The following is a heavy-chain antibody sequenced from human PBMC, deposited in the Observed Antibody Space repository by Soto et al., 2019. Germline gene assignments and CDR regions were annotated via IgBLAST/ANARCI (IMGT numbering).Heavy chain of an antibody. D-gene: IGHD2-2*01. CDR1: GYTFTGYY. Sequence: ASVKVSCKASGYTFTGYYMHWVRQAPGQGLEWMGWINPNSGGTNYAQKFQGWVTMTRDTSISTAYMKLSRLRSDDTAVYYCAREVKEVSVVPAAKKNWFDPWGQGTLVTVSS. CDR2: INPNSGGT. CDR3: AREVKEVSVVPAAKKNWFDP. J-gene: IGHJ5*02. V-gene: IGHV1-2*04.